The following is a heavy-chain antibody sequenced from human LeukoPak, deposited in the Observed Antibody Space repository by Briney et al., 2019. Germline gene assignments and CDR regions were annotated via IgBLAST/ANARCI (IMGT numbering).Heavy chain of an antibody. CDR1: GGTFSSYA. CDR3: ARGSNYYDSSGYYPDY. Sequence: EASVKVSCKASGGTFSSYAISWVRQAPGQGLEWMGRINPNSGGTNYAQKFQGRVTMTRDTSISTAYMELSRLRSDDTAVYYCARGSNYYDSSGYYPDYWGQGTLVTVSS. V-gene: IGHV1-2*06. J-gene: IGHJ4*02. CDR2: INPNSGGT. D-gene: IGHD3-22*01.